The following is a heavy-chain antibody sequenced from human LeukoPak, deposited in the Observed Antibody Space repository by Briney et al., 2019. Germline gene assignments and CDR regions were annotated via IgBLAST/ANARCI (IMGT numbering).Heavy chain of an antibody. V-gene: IGHV4-38-2*01. Sequence: SSETLSLTCAVSGYSISSGYYWGWIRQPPGKGLEWIGSIYHSGNTYYNPSLKSRVTISVDTSKNQFFLKVTSVTAADAAVYYCARGGELIDYWGQGTLVTVSS. CDR2: IYHSGNT. J-gene: IGHJ4*02. CDR1: GYSISSGYY. CDR3: ARGGELIDY. D-gene: IGHD1-26*01.